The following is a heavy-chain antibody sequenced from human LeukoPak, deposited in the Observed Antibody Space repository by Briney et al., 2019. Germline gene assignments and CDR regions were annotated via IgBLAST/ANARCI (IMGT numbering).Heavy chain of an antibody. CDR2: IWYDGSNK. CDR3: ASFLGGYDSSGYYPDAFDI. CDR1: GFTFSSYG. V-gene: IGHV3-33*01. Sequence: GGSLRLSCAASGFTFSSYGMHWVRQAPGKGLEWVAVIWYDGSNKYYADSVKGRFTISRDNSKNTLYLQMNSLRAEDTAVYYCASFLGGYDSSGYYPDAFDIWGQGTMVTVSS. J-gene: IGHJ3*02. D-gene: IGHD3-22*01.